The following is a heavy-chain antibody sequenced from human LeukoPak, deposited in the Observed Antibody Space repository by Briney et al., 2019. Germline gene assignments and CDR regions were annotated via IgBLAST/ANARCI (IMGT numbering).Heavy chain of an antibody. D-gene: IGHD6-19*01. CDR1: GFTVSSNY. CDR2: IYSGGST. J-gene: IGHJ4*02. Sequence: GGSLRLSCAAPGFTVSSNYMSWVRQAPGKGLEWVSIIYSGGSTYYADSVKGRFTISRDNSKNTLYLQMNSLRADDTAVYYCARYSSGWYVDWGQGTLVTVSS. V-gene: IGHV3-53*01. CDR3: ARYSSGWYVD.